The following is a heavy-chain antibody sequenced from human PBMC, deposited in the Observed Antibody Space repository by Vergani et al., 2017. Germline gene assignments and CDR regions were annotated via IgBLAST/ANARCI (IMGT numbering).Heavy chain of an antibody. D-gene: IGHD3-22*01. V-gene: IGHV1-46*01. Sequence: QVQLVQSGAEVKKPGASVKVSCKASGYPFTSYYMHWVRQAPGQGLEWMGIINPSGGSTSYAQKFQGRVTMTRDTSTSTVYMELSSLRSEDTAGYYCAIYYDSSGYLPGGQGTLVTVSS. CDR3: AIYYDSSGYLP. CDR1: GYPFTSYY. J-gene: IGHJ5*02. CDR2: INPSGGST.